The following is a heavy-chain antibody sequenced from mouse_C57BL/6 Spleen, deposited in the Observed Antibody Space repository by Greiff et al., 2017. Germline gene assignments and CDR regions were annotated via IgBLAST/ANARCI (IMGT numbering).Heavy chain of an antibody. CDR2: IYPGDGDT. Sequence: QVQLQQSGPELVKPGASVKISCKASGYAFSSSWMNWVKQRPGKGLEWIGRIYPGDGDTNYNGKFKGKATLTADKSSSTADMQLSSLTSEDSAVYFCARNDYDDAMGYWGQGTSVTVSS. CDR3: ARNDYDDAMGY. V-gene: IGHV1-82*01. J-gene: IGHJ4*01. CDR1: GYAFSSSW. D-gene: IGHD2-4*01.